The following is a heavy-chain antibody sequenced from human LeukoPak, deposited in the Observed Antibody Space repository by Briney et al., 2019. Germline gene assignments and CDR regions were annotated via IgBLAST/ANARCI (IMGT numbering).Heavy chain of an antibody. CDR1: GFTVSSNY. V-gene: IGHV4-34*01. Sequence: GSLRLSCAASGFTVSSNYMSWVRQPPGKGLEWIGEINHSGSTNYNPSLKSRVTISVDTSKNQFSLKLSSVTAADTAVYYCARGLTGRSQLIDYWGQGTLVTVSS. J-gene: IGHJ4*02. D-gene: IGHD3-10*01. CDR2: INHSGST. CDR3: ARGLTGRSQLIDY.